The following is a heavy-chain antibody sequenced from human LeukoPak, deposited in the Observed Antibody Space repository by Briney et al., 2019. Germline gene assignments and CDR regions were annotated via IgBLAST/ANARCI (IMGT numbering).Heavy chain of an antibody. J-gene: IGHJ4*02. Sequence: PSETLSLICTVSGGSIGSDYWTWIRQPPGKGLEYIGYIYYTGGTNYNPSLKSRVTISVDTSKNQFSLKLSSVTAADTAVYFCAKYGNSGWVIDNWGQGTLVTVPS. D-gene: IGHD6-19*01. V-gene: IGHV4-59*08. CDR1: GGSIGSDY. CDR2: IYYTGGT. CDR3: AKYGNSGWVIDN.